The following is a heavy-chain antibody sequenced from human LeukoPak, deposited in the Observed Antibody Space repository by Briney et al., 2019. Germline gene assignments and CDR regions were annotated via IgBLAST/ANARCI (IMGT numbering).Heavy chain of an antibody. J-gene: IGHJ5*02. Sequence: SQTLSLTCAISGDSVSSNSVTWNWIRQSPSRGIEWLGRTYYRSTWYNDYAVSVTGRITVNPDTSNNQFSLHLNSVTPEDTAVYYCARRLTQYDCFDPWGQGILVTVSS. D-gene: IGHD2-2*01. V-gene: IGHV6-1*01. CDR3: ARRLTQYDCFDP. CDR2: TYYRSTWYN. CDR1: GDSVSSNSVT.